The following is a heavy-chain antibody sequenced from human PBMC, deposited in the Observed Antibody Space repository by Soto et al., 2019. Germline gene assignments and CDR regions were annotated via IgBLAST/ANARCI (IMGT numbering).Heavy chain of an antibody. CDR1: GGSISSGGYY. CDR3: ARGMRYSSSSGWFDP. Sequence: QVQLQESGPGLVKPSQTLSLTCTVSGGSISSGGYYWSWIRQHPGKGLEWIGYIYYSGSTYYNPSLKSRVTISVDTSKNQFTLQLSSVTAADTAVYYCARGMRYSSSSGWFDPWGQGTLVTVSS. V-gene: IGHV4-31*03. J-gene: IGHJ5*02. D-gene: IGHD6-6*01. CDR2: IYYSGST.